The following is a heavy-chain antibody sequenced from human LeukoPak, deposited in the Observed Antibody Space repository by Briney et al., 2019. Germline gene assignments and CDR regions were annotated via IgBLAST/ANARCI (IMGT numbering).Heavy chain of an antibody. J-gene: IGHJ4*02. CDR2: LSPGTGGT. CDR3: ARNYGRTSIYFDY. CDR1: GYTFTDYY. Sequence: EASVKVSCKSSGYTFTDYYVHWVRQAPGQGLEWMGWLSPGTGGTNYAQKFQGRVTMTRDTSISTAYLELSRLASDDTALYYCARNYGRTSIYFDYWGQGTLVTVSS. D-gene: IGHD3-16*01. V-gene: IGHV1-2*02.